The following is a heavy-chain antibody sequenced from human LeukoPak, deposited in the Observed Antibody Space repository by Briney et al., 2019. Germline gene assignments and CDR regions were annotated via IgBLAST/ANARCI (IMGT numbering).Heavy chain of an antibody. J-gene: IGHJ4*02. V-gene: IGHV3-30*02. CDR2: IRYDGSNK. Sequence: GGSLRLSCAASGFTFSSYGMHWVRQAPGKRLEWVAFIRYDGSNKYYADSVKGRFTISRDNSKNTLYLQINSMRAEDTAVYYCAKDKRGGIAAHHFDYWGQGTLVTVSS. CDR3: AKDKRGGIAAHHFDY. D-gene: IGHD6-6*01. CDR1: GFTFSSYG.